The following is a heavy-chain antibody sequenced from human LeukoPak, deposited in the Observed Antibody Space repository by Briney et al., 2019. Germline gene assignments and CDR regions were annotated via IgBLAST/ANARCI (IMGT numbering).Heavy chain of an antibody. CDR3: ARSYRYDSSGWYY. D-gene: IGHD6-19*01. J-gene: IGHJ4*02. V-gene: IGHV4-39*01. CDR1: GGSISSSSYY. CDR2: IYYSGST. Sequence: SETLSLTCTVSGGSISSSSYYWGWLRQPPGKGLEWLGSIYYSGSTYYNPSLKSRLTISVDTSKNQFSLKLSSVTAADTAVYYCARSYRYDSSGWYYWGQGTLVTVSS.